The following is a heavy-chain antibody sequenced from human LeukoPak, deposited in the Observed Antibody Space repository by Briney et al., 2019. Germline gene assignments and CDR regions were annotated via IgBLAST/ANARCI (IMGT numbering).Heavy chain of an antibody. J-gene: IGHJ6*02. CDR3: ARLGGGNVSVYYGMDV. CDR2: IILVGVIT. V-gene: IGHV3-20*04. D-gene: IGHD4-23*01. Sequence: GGPLRLPCGASGFTFHDYGMIWVPRSPGKGLEWVSGIILVGVITGNADPVKGRSPIPRDNAQNTLYLQKNSLRAEDTALYYCARLGGGNVSVYYGMDVWGQGTTVTVSS. CDR1: GFTFHDYG.